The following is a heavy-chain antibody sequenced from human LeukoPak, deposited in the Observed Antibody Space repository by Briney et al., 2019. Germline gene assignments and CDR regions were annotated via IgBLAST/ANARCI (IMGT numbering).Heavy chain of an antibody. D-gene: IGHD3-10*01. J-gene: IGHJ4*02. CDR2: MYYSGST. Sequence: SETLSLTCTVSGGSISSYYWSWIRQPPGKGLEWIGYMYYSGSTYYNPSLKSRITISIDTSKNQFSLELSSVTAADTAVYYCARGIYRVRGLVGGFDYWGQGTLVPVSS. CDR3: ARGIYRVRGLVGGFDY. V-gene: IGHV4-59*06. CDR1: GGSISSYY.